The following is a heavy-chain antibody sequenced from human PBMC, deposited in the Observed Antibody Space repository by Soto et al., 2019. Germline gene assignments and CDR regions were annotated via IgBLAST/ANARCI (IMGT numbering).Heavy chain of an antibody. CDR1: GFTFSNYG. D-gene: IGHD2-15*01. V-gene: IGHV3-30*18. J-gene: IGHJ4*02. CDR3: AKDGAPRYCSGRSCHPAGAY. Sequence: QVQLVESGGGVVQPGRSLRLSCAGSGFTFSNYGLHWVRQTPGKGLEWVAFISHDGSSKYYADSVKGRFTISRDSSKSTLYLQMDSLRGDDTAVYYCAKDGAPRYCSGRSCHPAGAYWGQGTMVTVSS. CDR2: ISHDGSSK.